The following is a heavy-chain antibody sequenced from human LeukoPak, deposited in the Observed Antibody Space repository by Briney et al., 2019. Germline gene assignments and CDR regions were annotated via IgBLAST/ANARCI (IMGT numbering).Heavy chain of an antibody. Sequence: PGGSLRLSCAASGFTFSSYSMNWVRQAPGKGLEWVSSISSSSSYIYYADSVSGRFTISRDNAKNSLYLQMSSLRVEDTAVYYCTRDPRHFDSCGQGTLVTVSS. CDR2: ISSSSSYI. D-gene: IGHD6-6*01. J-gene: IGHJ5*01. CDR1: GFTFSSYS. CDR3: TRDPRHFDS. V-gene: IGHV3-21*01.